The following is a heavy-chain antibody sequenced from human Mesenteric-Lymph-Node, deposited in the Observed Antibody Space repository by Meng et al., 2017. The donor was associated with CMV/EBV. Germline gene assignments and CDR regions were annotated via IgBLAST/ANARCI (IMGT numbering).Heavy chain of an antibody. CDR3: ARGSDIPVNNY. V-gene: IGHV4-34*01. J-gene: IGHJ4*02. D-gene: IGHD2-15*01. CDR2: INHSGVP. Sequence: QVQLQQWGAGLVKPSETLSLTCAVYGWSFSGYYWSWSRQPPGKGLEWIGEINHSGVPNCNPSLKSRVTISLDRSKNQFSLKLSSVTAEDTAVYYCARGSDIPVNNYWGQGTLVTVSS. CDR1: GWSFSGYY.